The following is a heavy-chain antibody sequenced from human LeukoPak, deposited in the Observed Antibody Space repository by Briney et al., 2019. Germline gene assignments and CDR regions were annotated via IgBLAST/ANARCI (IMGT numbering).Heavy chain of an antibody. Sequence: PSETLSLTXAVYGGSFSGYYWSWIRQPPGKGLEWIGEINHSGSTNYNPSLKSRVTISVDTSKNQFSLKLSSVTAADTAVYYCARGSRDFDYWGQGTLVTVSS. CDR1: GGSFSGYY. CDR3: ARGSRDFDY. CDR2: INHSGST. V-gene: IGHV4-34*01. J-gene: IGHJ4*02.